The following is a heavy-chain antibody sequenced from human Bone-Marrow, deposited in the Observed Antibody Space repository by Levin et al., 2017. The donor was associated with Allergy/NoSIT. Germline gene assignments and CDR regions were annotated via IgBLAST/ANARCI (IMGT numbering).Heavy chain of an antibody. D-gene: IGHD5-12*01. CDR2: ISSSSSYI. Sequence: SCAASGFTFSSYSMNWVRQAPGKGLEWVSSISSSSSYIYYADSVKGRFTISRDNAKNSLYLQMNSLRAEDTAVYYCARENDRRGRVALRLGYWGQGTLVTVSS. CDR3: ARENDRRGRVALRLGY. V-gene: IGHV3-21*01. CDR1: GFTFSSYS. J-gene: IGHJ4*02.